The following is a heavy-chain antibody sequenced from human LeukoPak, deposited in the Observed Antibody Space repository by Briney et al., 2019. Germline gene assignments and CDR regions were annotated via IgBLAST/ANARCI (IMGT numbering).Heavy chain of an antibody. J-gene: IGHJ6*03. D-gene: IGHD1-26*01. CDR2: ITSSSSYT. Sequence: GGSLRLSCAASGFTFSTYNMNWVRQAPGKGLEWVSSITSSSSYTFYADSVKGRFTISRDNAKSSLYLQMNSLRAEDTAIYYCARDPYSGNYGAYYYYYMDVWGKGTTVTISS. CDR1: GFTFSTYN. CDR3: ARDPYSGNYGAYYYYYMDV. V-gene: IGHV3-21*01.